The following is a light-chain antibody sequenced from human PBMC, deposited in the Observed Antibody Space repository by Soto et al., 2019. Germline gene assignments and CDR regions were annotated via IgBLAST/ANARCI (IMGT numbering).Light chain of an antibody. CDR2: DAS. CDR1: QSISSW. V-gene: IGKV1-5*01. CDR3: QEYESHLRT. Sequence: DILMTQSPSTLSASVGDRVTITCRASQSISSWLAWYQQKSGKAPHLLIYDASTLESGVPSRFSGSASGTEFSLTISSLQPDDFATYYCQEYESHLRTFGPGTKVEI. J-gene: IGKJ1*01.